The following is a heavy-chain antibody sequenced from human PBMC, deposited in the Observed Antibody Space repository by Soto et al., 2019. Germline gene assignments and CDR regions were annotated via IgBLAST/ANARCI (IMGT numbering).Heavy chain of an antibody. CDR1: GVTLSGYY. Sequence: SETLSLTCTVSGVTLSGYYWSWIRQTPGKTLEWIGCIYFNGTTNYNPSLKSRVTISIEMSKNQFSLKLRSVTATDTAVYHCARGKGTHKYWGRGTLVIVSS. CDR2: IYFNGTT. D-gene: IGHD3-10*01. V-gene: IGHV4-59*01. CDR3: ARGKGTHKY. J-gene: IGHJ4*02.